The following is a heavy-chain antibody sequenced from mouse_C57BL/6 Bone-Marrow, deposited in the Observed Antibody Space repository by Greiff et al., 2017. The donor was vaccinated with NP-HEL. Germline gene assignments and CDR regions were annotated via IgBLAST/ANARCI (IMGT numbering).Heavy chain of an antibody. J-gene: IGHJ1*03. D-gene: IGHD1-1*01. CDR3: ARGGFITTVVAPYFDV. Sequence: QVQLQQPGAELVRPGTSVKLSCKASGYTFTSYWMHWVKQRPGQGLEWIGVIDPSDSYTNYNQKFKGKATLTVDTSSSTAYMQLSSLTSEDSAVYYCARGGFITTVVAPYFDVWGTGTTVTVSS. CDR2: IDPSDSYT. CDR1: GYTFTSYW. V-gene: IGHV1-59*01.